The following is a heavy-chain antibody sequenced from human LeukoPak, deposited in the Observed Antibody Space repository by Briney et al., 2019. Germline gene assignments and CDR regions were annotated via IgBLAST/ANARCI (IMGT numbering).Heavy chain of an antibody. CDR2: ISAYNGNT. D-gene: IGHD3-16*02. J-gene: IGHJ4*02. Sequence: ASVKVSCKASGYTFTSYGINWVRQAPGQGLEWMGWISAYNGNTNYAQKLQGRVTMTTDTTTSTAYMELRSLRSDDTAVYYCARGGRAITFGGVIALAFDYWGQGTLVTVSS. V-gene: IGHV1-18*01. CDR1: GYTFTSYG. CDR3: ARGGRAITFGGVIALAFDY.